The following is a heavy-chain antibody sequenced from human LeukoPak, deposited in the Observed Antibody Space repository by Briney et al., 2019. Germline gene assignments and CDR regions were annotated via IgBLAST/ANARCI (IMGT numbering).Heavy chain of an antibody. Sequence: ASVKVSCKASGGTFSSYAISWVRQAPGQGLEWMGGIIPIFGTANYAQKFQGRVTITTDESTGTAYMELSSLRSEDTAVYYCARVGVRGLRFLGYWGQGTLVTVSS. J-gene: IGHJ4*02. V-gene: IGHV1-69*05. CDR1: GGTFSSYA. D-gene: IGHD5-12*01. CDR3: ARVGVRGLRFLGY. CDR2: IIPIFGTA.